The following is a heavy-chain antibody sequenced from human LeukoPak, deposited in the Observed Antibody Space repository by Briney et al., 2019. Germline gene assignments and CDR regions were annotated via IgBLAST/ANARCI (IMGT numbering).Heavy chain of an antibody. CDR2: ITSDGTST. J-gene: IGHJ5*02. D-gene: IGHD6-19*01. CDR1: EFSFSTTW. V-gene: IGHV3-74*03. Sequence: GGSLRLSCAASEFSFSTTWMHWVRQPRGQGLVWVARITSDGTSTSYVESVKGRFTISRGNAKNTLYLQLGSLRVEDMAEYYCAREVSGYSSGRYSSWFDPWGQGTLVTVSS. CDR3: AREVSGYSSGRYSSWFDP.